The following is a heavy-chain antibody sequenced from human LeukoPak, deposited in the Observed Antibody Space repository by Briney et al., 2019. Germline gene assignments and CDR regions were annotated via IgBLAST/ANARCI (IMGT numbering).Heavy chain of an antibody. V-gene: IGHV3-23*01. CDR3: AKRGGYETMAAFDY. CDR2: IGPSGTDT. J-gene: IGHJ4*02. D-gene: IGHD3-10*01. Sequence: PGGSLRLSCAASGFTFNSYAMSWVRQAPGKGLEWVSAIGPSGTDTYYADSVKGRFTISRDNSKNTLYLQMSSLRAEDSAVYYCAKRGGYETMAAFDYWGQGTLVTVSS. CDR1: GFTFNSYA.